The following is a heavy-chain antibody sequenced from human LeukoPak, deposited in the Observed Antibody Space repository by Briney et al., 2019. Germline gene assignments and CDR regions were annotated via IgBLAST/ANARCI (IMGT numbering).Heavy chain of an antibody. J-gene: IGHJ6*02. CDR1: GGSISGHY. V-gene: IGHV4-59*08. D-gene: IGHD2-2*01. CDR3: ARLTRLAPVGTTYYHSLDV. Sequence: SETLSLTCTVSGGSISGHYWSWIRQPPGKRLEWIGHIYYTGVINYDPSLKSRVTMLVDTSKNQFSLKVTSVTAADTAVYYCARLTRLAPVGTTYYHSLDVWGQGSTVTVSS. CDR2: IYYTGVI.